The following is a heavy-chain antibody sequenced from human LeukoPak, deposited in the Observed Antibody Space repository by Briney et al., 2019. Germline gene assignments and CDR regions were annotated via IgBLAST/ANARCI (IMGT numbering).Heavy chain of an antibody. J-gene: IGHJ4*02. CDR1: GGSISSYY. V-gene: IGHV4-59*08. CDR2: ISYSGTT. CDR3: ARSLGYCSSTSCYAKYYFDY. Sequence: SETLSLTCTVSGGSISSYYWSWIRQPPGKGLEWIGYISYSGTTNYNPSLKSRLTISVDTSKNQFSLKLSSVTAADTAVYYCARSLGYCSSTSCYAKYYFDYWGQGTLVTVSS. D-gene: IGHD2-2*01.